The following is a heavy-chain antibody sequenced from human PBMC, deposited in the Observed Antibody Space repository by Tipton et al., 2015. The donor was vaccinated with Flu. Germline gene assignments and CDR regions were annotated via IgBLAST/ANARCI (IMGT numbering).Heavy chain of an antibody. D-gene: IGHD3-22*01. CDR2: IYYSGST. CDR3: ARVEYYDSSGYYPFDY. J-gene: IGHJ4*02. V-gene: IGHV4-59*01. CDR1: GGSISSYY. Sequence: LRLSCTVSGGSISSYYWSWIRQPPGKGLEWIGYIYYSGSTNYNPSLKSRVTISVDTSKNQFSLKLSSVTAADTAVYYCARVEYYDSSGYYPFDYWGQGTLVTVSS.